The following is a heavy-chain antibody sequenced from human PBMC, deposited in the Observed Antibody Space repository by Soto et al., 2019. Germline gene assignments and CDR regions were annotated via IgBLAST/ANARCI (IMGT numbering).Heavy chain of an antibody. CDR1: GFTFSSYS. CDR3: ARLPIGYCSSGSCLFDY. J-gene: IGHJ4*02. Sequence: EVQLVESGGGLVKPGGSLSLSCAASGFTFSSYSMNWVRQAPGKGLEWVSSISSSSSYIYYADSVKGRFTISRDNAKNSLSLQMNSLRAEDTAVYYCARLPIGYCSSGSCLFDYWGQGTLVTVSS. CDR2: ISSSSSYI. D-gene: IGHD2-15*01. V-gene: IGHV3-21*01.